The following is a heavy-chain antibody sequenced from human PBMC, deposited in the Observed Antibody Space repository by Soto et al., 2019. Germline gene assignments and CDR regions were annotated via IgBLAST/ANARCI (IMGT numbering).Heavy chain of an antibody. J-gene: IGHJ3*02. V-gene: IGHV1-8*01. CDR2: MNPNSGNT. CDR3: ARDTTIFGVVIGWEVDAFDI. Sequence: GASVKVSCKASGYTFTSYDINWVRQATGQGLEWMGWMNPNSGNTGYAQKFQGRVTMTRNTSISTAYMELSSLRSEDTAVYYCARDTTIFGVVIGWEVDAFDIWGKGTMVTVSS. CDR1: GYTFTSYD. D-gene: IGHD3-3*01.